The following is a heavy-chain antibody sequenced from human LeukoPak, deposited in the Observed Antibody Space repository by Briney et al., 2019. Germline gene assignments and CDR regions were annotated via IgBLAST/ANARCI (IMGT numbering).Heavy chain of an antibody. J-gene: IGHJ4*02. CDR1: GGSSSSYY. V-gene: IGHV4-4*07. Sequence: ETLSLTCTVSGGSSSSYYWSWIRQPPGKGLEWIGRIYTSGSTNYNPSLKSRVTISVDTSKNQFSLKLSSVTAADTAVYYCARGRGVATPFDYWGQGTLVTVSS. D-gene: IGHD5-12*01. CDR3: ARGRGVATPFDY. CDR2: IYTSGST.